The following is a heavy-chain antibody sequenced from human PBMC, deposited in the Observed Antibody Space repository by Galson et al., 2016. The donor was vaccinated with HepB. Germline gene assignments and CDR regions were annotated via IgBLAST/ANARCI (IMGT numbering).Heavy chain of an antibody. J-gene: IGHJ4*02. V-gene: IGHV2-5*02. CDR2: LYWDDDK. D-gene: IGHD4-17*01. CDR1: GFSLSTAGVA. CDR3: AHTTVTMGFDY. Sequence: PALVKPTQTLTLTCTFSGFSLSTAGVAVGWIRQPPGKALEWLALLYWDDDKRYSPSLQTRLTLAKDTSKTQVVLTMTNMDPGYTATYYCAHTTVTMGFDYWGQGPQVTVS.